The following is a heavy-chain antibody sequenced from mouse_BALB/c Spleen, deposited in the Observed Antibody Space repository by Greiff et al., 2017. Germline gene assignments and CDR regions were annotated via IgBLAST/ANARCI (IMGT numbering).Heavy chain of an antibody. J-gene: IGHJ4*01. V-gene: IGHV5-6*01. CDR1: GFTFSSYG. D-gene: IGHD2-3*01. CDR3: ASDDGYYGAMDY. Sequence: VQLKESGGDLVKPGGSLKLSCAASGFTFSSYGMSWVRQTPDKRLEWVATISSGGSYTYYPDSVKGRFTISRDNAKNTLYLQMSSLKSEDTAMYYCASDDGYYGAMDYWGQGTSVTVSS. CDR2: ISSGGSYT.